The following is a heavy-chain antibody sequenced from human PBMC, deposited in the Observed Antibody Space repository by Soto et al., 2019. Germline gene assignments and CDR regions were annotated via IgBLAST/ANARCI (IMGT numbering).Heavy chain of an antibody. V-gene: IGHV3-11*01. Sequence: PGGSLRLSCAASGFTFSDYYMSWIRQAPGKGLEWVSYISSSGSTIYYADSVKGRFTISRDNAKNSLYLQMNSLRAEDTAVYYCARVTLNYYYYMDVWGKGTTVTVSS. J-gene: IGHJ6*03. CDR2: ISSSGSTI. CDR3: ARVTLNYYYYMDV. CDR1: GFTFSDYY.